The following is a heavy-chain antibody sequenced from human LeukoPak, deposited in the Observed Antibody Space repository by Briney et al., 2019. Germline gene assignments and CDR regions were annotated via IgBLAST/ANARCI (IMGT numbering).Heavy chain of an antibody. Sequence: GSLRLSFAASGFTFSSYAMSWVRPAPGKGLGWVSAISGSGGSTYYADSVKGRFTISRDNSKNTLYLQMNSLRAEDTAVYYCAKARYNWNDAGVDYWGQGTLVTVSS. V-gene: IGHV3-23*01. CDR1: GFTFSSYA. CDR3: AKARYNWNDAGVDY. CDR2: ISGSGGST. D-gene: IGHD1-20*01. J-gene: IGHJ4*02.